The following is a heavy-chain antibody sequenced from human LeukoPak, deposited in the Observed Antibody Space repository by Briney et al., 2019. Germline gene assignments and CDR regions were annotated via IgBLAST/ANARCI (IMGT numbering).Heavy chain of an antibody. CDR1: GFTFSGSA. D-gene: IGHD3-10*01. Sequence: GGSLRLSCAASGFTFSGSAMHWVRQASGKGLEWVGRIRSKANSYTTAYAASVKGRFTISRDDSKNTACLQMNSLKTEDTAVYYCTRLSENMVRGVIVYWYFDLWGRGTLVTVSS. CDR2: IRSKANSYTT. V-gene: IGHV3-73*01. J-gene: IGHJ2*01. CDR3: TRLSENMVRGVIVYWYFDL.